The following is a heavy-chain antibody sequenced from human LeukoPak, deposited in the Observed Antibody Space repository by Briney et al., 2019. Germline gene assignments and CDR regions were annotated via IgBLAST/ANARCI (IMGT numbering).Heavy chain of an antibody. CDR2: ISWNSGSI. Sequence: PGGSLRLSSAASGFTFDDYAMHWVRQAPGKGLEWVSGISWNSGSIGYADSVKGRFTISRDNAKNSLYLQMNSLRAEDTALYYCAKGQGGITWGQGTLVTVSS. CDR1: GFTFDDYA. J-gene: IGHJ5*02. CDR3: AKGQGGIT. V-gene: IGHV3-9*01. D-gene: IGHD3-10*01.